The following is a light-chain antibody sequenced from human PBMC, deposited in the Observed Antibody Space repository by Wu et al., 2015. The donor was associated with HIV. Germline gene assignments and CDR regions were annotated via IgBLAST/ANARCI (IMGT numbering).Light chain of an antibody. CDR2: GSS. J-gene: IGKJ4*01. CDR1: QSVSTNY. V-gene: IGKV3-20*01. Sequence: EVVLTQSPGTLSLSPGERATLSCRASQSVSTNYLAWYQQKPGQAPRLLIYGSSSRTTGIPDRFSGSGSGTDFTLTISRLEPEDFAVYYCQQFGSSPQITFGGGPKWRSN. CDR3: QQFGSSPQIT.